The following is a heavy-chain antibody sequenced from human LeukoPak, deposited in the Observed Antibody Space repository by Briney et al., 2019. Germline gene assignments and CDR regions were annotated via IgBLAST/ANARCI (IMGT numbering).Heavy chain of an antibody. V-gene: IGHV4-4*02. CDR3: ARDAWGSSGV. CDR1: GGSISSSNW. CDR2: IYYSGST. D-gene: IGHD6-19*01. J-gene: IGHJ4*02. Sequence: SETLSLTCAVSGGSISSSNWWSWVRQPPGKGLEWIGYIYYSGSTNYNPSLKSRVTISVDTSKNQFSLKLSSVTAADTAVYYCARDAWGSSGVWGQGTLVTVSS.